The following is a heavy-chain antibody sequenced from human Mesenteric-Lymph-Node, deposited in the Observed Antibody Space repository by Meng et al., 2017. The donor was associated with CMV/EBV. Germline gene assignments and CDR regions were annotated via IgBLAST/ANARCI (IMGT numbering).Heavy chain of an antibody. J-gene: IGHJ6*02. CDR2: IYSGGST. CDR1: GFTFGSSW. Sequence: GGSLRLSCAASGFTFGSSWMSWVRQAPGKGLEWVSLIYSGGSTFYADSVKGRFTISRDNSKNTLYLQMNTLRAEDTAVYYCARDHDYYYGMDVWGQGTTVTVSS. CDR3: ARDHDYYYGMDV. V-gene: IGHV3-66*02.